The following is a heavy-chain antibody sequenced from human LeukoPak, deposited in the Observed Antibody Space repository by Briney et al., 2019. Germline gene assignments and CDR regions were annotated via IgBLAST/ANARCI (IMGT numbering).Heavy chain of an antibody. J-gene: IGHJ5*02. V-gene: IGHV3-23*01. Sequence: GGSLRLSCAASRFAFHNYAMTWIRQAPERGLEWVSSISVDGGDIKYTDSAKGRFTISRDNSKNTLYLQMNSLRAEDTAVYYCAKAFGNYPWVGWFDPWGQGTLVTVSS. CDR1: RFAFHNYA. CDR2: ISVDGGDI. CDR3: AKAFGNYPWVGWFDP. D-gene: IGHD4-11*01.